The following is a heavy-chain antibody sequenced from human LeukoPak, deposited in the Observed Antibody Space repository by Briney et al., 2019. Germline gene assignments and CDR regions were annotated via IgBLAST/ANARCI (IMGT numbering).Heavy chain of an antibody. CDR1: GYTFTDYY. V-gene: IGHV1-69-2*01. CDR2: VDPEDGET. CDR3: ATDDYSGLLDY. Sequence: GAPVKVSCKVSGYTFTDYYMHWVQQAPGKGLEWMGLVDPEDGETIYAEKFQGRVTITADTSTDTAYTELSSLRSEDTAVYYCATDDYSGLLDYWGQGTLVTVSS. J-gene: IGHJ4*02. D-gene: IGHD4-11*01.